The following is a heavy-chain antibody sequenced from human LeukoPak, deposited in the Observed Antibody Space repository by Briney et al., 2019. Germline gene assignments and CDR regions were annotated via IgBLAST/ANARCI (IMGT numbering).Heavy chain of an antibody. J-gene: IGHJ3*02. CDR1: GFIFTNYA. CDR2: ITGSGGNT. V-gene: IGHV3-23*01. CDR3: AKVDSRQSRSAFDI. Sequence: PGGSLRLSCAASGFIFTNYAMTWVRQAPGQGLEWVSGITGSGGNTYYADSVKGRFTISRDNSKNTLYPQMDGLRVEDTAVYYCAKVDSRQSRSAFDIWGQGTLVTVSS.